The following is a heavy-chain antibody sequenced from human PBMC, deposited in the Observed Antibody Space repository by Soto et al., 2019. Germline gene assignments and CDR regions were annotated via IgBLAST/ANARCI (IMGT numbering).Heavy chain of an antibody. CDR2: IYYSGST. J-gene: IGHJ4*02. CDR1: GGSISSRSYY. V-gene: IGHV4-39*07. Sequence: SETLSLTCTVSGGSISSRSYYWGWIRQPPGKGLEWIGSIYYSGSTYYNPSLKSRVTISVDTSKKQFSLKLSSVTAADTAVYYCARGSMLVGATVYWGQGTLVTVSS. CDR3: ARGSMLVGATVY. D-gene: IGHD1-26*01.